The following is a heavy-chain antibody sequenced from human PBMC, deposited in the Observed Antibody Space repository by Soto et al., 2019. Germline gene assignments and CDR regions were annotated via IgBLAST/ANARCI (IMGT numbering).Heavy chain of an antibody. V-gene: IGHV3-7*01. D-gene: IGHD3-10*01. CDR1: GFTFSSYW. J-gene: IGHJ3*02. CDR2: IKQDGSEK. Sequence: GGSLRLSCAASGFTFSSYWMSWVRQAPGKGLEWVANIKQDGSEKYYVDSVKGRFTISRDNAKNSLYLQMNSLRAEDTAVYYCARESTMVRGVRFFDEFDIWGQGTMVTVSS. CDR3: ARESTMVRGVRFFDEFDI.